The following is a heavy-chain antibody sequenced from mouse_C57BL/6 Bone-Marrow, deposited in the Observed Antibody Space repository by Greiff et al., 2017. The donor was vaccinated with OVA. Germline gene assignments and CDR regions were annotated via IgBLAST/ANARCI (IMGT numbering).Heavy chain of an antibody. J-gene: IGHJ4*01. CDR3: TRDYSNYYAMDY. CDR2: IDPETGGT. CDR1: GYTFTDYE. D-gene: IGHD2-5*01. V-gene: IGHV1-15*01. Sequence: VQLQQSGAELVRPGASVTLSCKASGYTFTDYEMHWVKQTPVHGLEWIGAIDPETGGTAYNQKFKGKAILTADKSSSTAYMELRSLTSDDSAVYYCTRDYSNYYAMDYGGQGTSVTVSS.